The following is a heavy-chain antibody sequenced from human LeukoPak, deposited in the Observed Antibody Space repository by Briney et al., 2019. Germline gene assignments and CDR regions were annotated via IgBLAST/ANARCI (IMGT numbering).Heavy chain of an antibody. V-gene: IGHV3-30-3*01. D-gene: IGHD6-19*01. CDR2: ISYGGSDK. J-gene: IGHJ4*02. CDR3: ARDVYSSTPNFFEY. Sequence: GRSLRLSCVASGFTFRSYAIHWVRQAPGKGPEWVAIISYGGSDKYYADSVKGRFTISRDNSKNTLYLQMNSLRAEDTALYYCARDVYSSTPNFFEYWGQGTRVTVSS. CDR1: GFTFRSYA.